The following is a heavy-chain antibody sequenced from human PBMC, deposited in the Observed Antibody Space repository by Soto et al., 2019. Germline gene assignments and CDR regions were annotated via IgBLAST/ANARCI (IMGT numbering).Heavy chain of an antibody. J-gene: IGHJ4*02. V-gene: IGHV3-23*01. CDR1: GFTFSTYA. CDR3: AKDGYGDRPYYFDY. Sequence: EVQLLESGGGLVQPGGSLRLSCAASGFTFSTYALNWVRQAPGRGLEWVSAFGGRGGSTYFADSVKGRFSISRDSSKNTLYLQMNSLRAEDTAVYYCAKDGYGDRPYYFDYWGQGTLVTVSS. CDR2: FGGRGGST. D-gene: IGHD4-17*01.